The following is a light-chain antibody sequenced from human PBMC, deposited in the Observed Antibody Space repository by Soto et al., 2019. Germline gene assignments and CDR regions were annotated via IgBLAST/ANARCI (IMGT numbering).Light chain of an antibody. CDR2: DAS. CDR1: QTINRW. V-gene: IGKV1-5*01. J-gene: IGKJ1*01. CDR3: QQYDSYSSWT. Sequence: DIQMTQSPSTLSASVGDRVIITCRASQTINRWLVWYQQKPGKAPKLLIFDASILKSGVPSRFSGSGFVTEFALSISNLQPDDFATYYCQQYDSYSSWTFGQGTKVEIK.